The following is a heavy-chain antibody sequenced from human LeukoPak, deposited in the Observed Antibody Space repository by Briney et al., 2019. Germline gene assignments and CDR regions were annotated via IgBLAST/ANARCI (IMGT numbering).Heavy chain of an antibody. V-gene: IGHV3-66*03. CDR1: GFIISDNF. CDR3: ASPRGDKDCSGGSCLGLGY. CDR2: IYNTGSA. D-gene: IGHD2-15*01. Sequence: GGSLRLSCAASGFIISDNFMSWVRQAPGKGLEWVSVIYNTGSAYYADSVEGRFTVSRDNSKNTLYLQMNSLRAEDTAVYYCASPRGDKDCSGGSCLGLGYWGQGTLVTVSS. J-gene: IGHJ4*02.